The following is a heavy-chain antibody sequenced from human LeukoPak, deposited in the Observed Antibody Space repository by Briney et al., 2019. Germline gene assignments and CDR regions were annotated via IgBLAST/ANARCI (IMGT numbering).Heavy chain of an antibody. CDR1: GYTLTELS. J-gene: IGHJ6*03. V-gene: IGHV1-24*01. CDR2: FDAEDGET. Sequence: GASVKVSCKVSGYTLTELSMHWVRQAPGKGLEWMGGFDAEDGETIYAQKFQGRVTMTEDTSTDTAYMELSSLRSEDTAVYYCATSSVGATKGVLYYYYYMDVWGKGTTVTVSS. D-gene: IGHD1-26*01. CDR3: ATSSVGATKGVLYYYYYMDV.